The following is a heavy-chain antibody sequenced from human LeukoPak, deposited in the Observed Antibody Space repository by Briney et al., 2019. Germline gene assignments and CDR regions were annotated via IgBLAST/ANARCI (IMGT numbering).Heavy chain of an antibody. Sequence: GGSLRLSCATSGFTFSSYAMSWVRQAPGKGLEWVSAISGSGGSTYYADSVKGRSTISRDNSKNTLYLQMSSLRAEDTAVYYCAKDLKGSGWYGYWGQGTLVTVSS. CDR1: GFTFSSYA. CDR2: ISGSGGST. J-gene: IGHJ4*02. D-gene: IGHD6-19*01. CDR3: AKDLKGSGWYGY. V-gene: IGHV3-23*01.